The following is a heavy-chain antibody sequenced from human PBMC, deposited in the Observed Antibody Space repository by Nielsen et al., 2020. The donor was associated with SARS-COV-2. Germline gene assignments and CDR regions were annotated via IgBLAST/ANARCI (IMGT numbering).Heavy chain of an antibody. CDR3: ARAVGYGSGSYWETYFDY. J-gene: IGHJ4*02. Sequence: GESLKISCAASGFTFSSYGMHWVRQAPGKGLEWVAVISYDGSNKYYADSVKGRFTISRDNAKNSLYLQMNSLRAEDTAVYYCARAVGYGSGSYWETYFDYWGQGTLVTVSS. CDR1: GFTFSSYG. D-gene: IGHD3-10*01. CDR2: ISYDGSNK. V-gene: IGHV3-30*03.